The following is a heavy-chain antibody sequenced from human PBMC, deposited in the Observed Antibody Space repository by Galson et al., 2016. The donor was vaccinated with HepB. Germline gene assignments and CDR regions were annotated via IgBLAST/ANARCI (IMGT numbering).Heavy chain of an antibody. CDR3: ARDHYGYDWGNYRSYGMDV. D-gene: IGHD3-16*02. Sequence: TLSLTCTVSGGSISSGAYYWSWIRQHPGKGLEWIGYINLSGSTSYNSSLKSRVTMSVDTSKSQFSLKLTSVTAADTAVYYCARDHYGYDWGNYRSYGMDVWGQGTTVTVSS. CDR2: INLSGST. CDR1: GGSISSGAYY. V-gene: IGHV4-31*03. J-gene: IGHJ6*02.